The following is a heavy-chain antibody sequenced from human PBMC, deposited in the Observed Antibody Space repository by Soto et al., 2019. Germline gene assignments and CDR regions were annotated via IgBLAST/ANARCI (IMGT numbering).Heavy chain of an antibody. J-gene: IGHJ5*02. CDR2: ISYDGTNK. CDR1: GFTFSSYG. V-gene: IGHV3-30*18. D-gene: IGHD5-18*01. Sequence: QVQLVESGGGVVQPGRSLRLSCAASGFTFSSYGMHWVRQAPGKGLEWVALISYDGTNKYYADSVKGRFTISRDNSKNTLYLQMNSLRDEDTAVYYCAKDSGRGYNYGQHWFGPWGQGTLVTVSS. CDR3: AKDSGRGYNYGQHWFGP.